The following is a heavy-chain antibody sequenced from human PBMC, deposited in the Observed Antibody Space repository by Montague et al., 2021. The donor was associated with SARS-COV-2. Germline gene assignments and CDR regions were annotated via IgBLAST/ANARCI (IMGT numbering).Heavy chain of an antibody. D-gene: IGHD3-3*01. CDR3: ARLRITIFGVVTLQAYFDN. Sequence: SETLSLTCTVSGGSMSDHYWAWIRQPPGKGLEWPAYFYYSGGTNSNPSLKSRVSMSVDTSKNQFSLKLSSVTAADTAVYYCARLRITIFGVVTLQAYFDNWGQGTMVTVSS. V-gene: IGHV4-59*11. CDR2: FYYSGGT. CDR1: GGSMSDHY. J-gene: IGHJ4*02.